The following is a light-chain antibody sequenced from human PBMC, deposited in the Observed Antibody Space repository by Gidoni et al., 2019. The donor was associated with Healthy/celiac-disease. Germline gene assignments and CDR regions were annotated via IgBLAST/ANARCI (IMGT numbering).Light chain of an antibody. CDR2: DAS. CDR3: QQRSNGLT. Sequence: EIVLTQSPATLSLSPGERATLSCRASQSVSSYLAWYQQKPGQAPRLLIYDASTRATGIPARFSGSESGTDFTLTISSLEPEDFAVYYCQQRSNGLTFXGXTKVEIK. CDR1: QSVSSY. V-gene: IGKV3-11*01. J-gene: IGKJ4*01.